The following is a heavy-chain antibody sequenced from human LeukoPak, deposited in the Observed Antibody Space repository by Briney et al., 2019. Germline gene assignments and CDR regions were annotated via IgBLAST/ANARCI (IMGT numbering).Heavy chain of an antibody. CDR1: GFTFGDYA. J-gene: IGHJ1*01. CDR2: IRCKAYGGTT. V-gene: IGHV3-49*03. Sequence: GGSLRLSCTASGFTFGDYAMSWFRQAPGKGLEWVGFIRCKAYGGTTEYAASVKGRFTISRDDSKSIAYLQMNSLKTEDTAVYQCTRGGLGYCSGGSSGSAEYFQHWGQGTLVTVSS. D-gene: IGHD2-15*01. CDR3: TRGGLGYCSGGSSGSAEYFQH.